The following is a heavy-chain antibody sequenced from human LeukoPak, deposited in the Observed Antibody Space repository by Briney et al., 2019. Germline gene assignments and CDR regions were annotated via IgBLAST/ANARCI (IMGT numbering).Heavy chain of an antibody. CDR1: GGSISSYY. V-gene: IGHV4-59*01. Sequence: PSETLSLTCTVSGGSISSYYWSWIRQPPGKGLEWIGYIYYGGSTNYNPSLKSRVTISVDTSKNQFSLKLSSVTAADTAVYYCARVLWFGEFLLDYWGQGTLVTVSS. CDR3: ARVLWFGEFLLDY. D-gene: IGHD3-10*01. J-gene: IGHJ4*02. CDR2: IYYGGST.